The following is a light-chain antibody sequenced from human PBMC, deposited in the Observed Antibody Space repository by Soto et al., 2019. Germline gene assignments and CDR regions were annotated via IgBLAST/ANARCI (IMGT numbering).Light chain of an antibody. V-gene: IGLV6-57*04. J-gene: IGLJ2*01. CDR3: QSYDSSIVV. CDR2: EDN. CDR1: SGSIPSNY. Sequence: NFMLTQPHSVSESPGKTVTISCTRSSGSIPSNYVQWYQQRPGSAPTTVIYEDNQRPSGVPDRFSGSIDSSSNSASLTISGLKTEDEADYYCQSYDSSIVVFGGGTKLTVL.